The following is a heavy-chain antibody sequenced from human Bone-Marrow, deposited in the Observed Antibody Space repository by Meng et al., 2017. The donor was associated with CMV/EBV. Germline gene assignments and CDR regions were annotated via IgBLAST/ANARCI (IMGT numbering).Heavy chain of an antibody. V-gene: IGHV1-18*01. Sequence: ASVKVSCKASGYTFTSYGISWVRQAPGQGLEWMGWISAYNGNTNYAQKLQGRVTMTTDTSTSTAYMELRSLRSDDTAVYYCAREGSSIPNYYYYYGMDVWDQGTTVTVSS. D-gene: IGHD6-13*01. CDR2: ISAYNGNT. CDR3: AREGSSIPNYYYYYGMDV. CDR1: GYTFTSYG. J-gene: IGHJ6*02.